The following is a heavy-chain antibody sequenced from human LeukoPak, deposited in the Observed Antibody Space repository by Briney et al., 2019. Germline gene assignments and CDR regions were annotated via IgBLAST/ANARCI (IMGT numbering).Heavy chain of an antibody. J-gene: IGHJ4*02. V-gene: IGHV1-69*05. CDR2: IIPIFGTA. D-gene: IGHD2-2*01. Sequence: SVKVSCKASGGTFSSYAISWVRQAPGQGLEWMGGIIPIFGTANYAQKFQGRVTITTDESTSTAYMELSSLRSEDTAVYYCAREIFDIVVVPAAPRLFDYWGQGTLVTVSS. CDR1: GGTFSSYA. CDR3: AREIFDIVVVPAAPRLFDY.